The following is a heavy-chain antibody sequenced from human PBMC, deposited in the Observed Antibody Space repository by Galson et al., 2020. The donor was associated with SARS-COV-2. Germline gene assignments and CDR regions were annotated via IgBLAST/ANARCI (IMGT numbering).Heavy chain of an antibody. Sequence: GGSLRLSCAASGFSFSTYAMHWVRQAPGEGLEWVAVIWSDGIHKYYGDSVQGRFTISRDNSKNTVNLEMNSLRAEDTAVYYCTTSIIVPGTLDYWGRGTLVSVSS. V-gene: IGHV3-33*03. CDR2: IWSDGIHK. J-gene: IGHJ4*02. CDR3: TTSIIVPGTLDY. CDR1: GFSFSTYA. D-gene: IGHD3-22*01.